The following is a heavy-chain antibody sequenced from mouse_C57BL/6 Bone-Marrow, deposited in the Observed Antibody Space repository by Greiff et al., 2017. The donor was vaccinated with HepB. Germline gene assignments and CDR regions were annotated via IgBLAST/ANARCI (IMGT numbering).Heavy chain of an antibody. J-gene: IGHJ3*01. CDR3: ARNDYYGSIAWFAY. CDR2: IWSGGST. D-gene: IGHD1-1*01. V-gene: IGHV2-2*01. CDR1: GFSLTSYG. Sequence: VKLKESGPGLVQPSQSLSITCTVSGFSLTSYGVHWVRQSPGKGLEWLGVIWSGGSTDYNAAFISRLSISKDNSKSQVFFKMNSLQADDTAIYYCARNDYYGSIAWFAYWGQGTLVTVSA.